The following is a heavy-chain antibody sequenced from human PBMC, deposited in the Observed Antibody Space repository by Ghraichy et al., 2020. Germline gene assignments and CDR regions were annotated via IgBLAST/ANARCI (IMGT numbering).Heavy chain of an antibody. CDR2: IYYSGST. D-gene: IGHD3-9*01. V-gene: IGHV4-59*08. Sequence: SETLSLTCTVSGGSISSYYWSWIRQPPGKGLEWIGYIYYSGSTNYNPSLKSRVTISVDTSKNQFSLKLSSVTAADTAVYYCARPSWYYDILTGYYPDAFDIWGQGTMVTVSS. J-gene: IGHJ3*02. CDR1: GGSISSYY. CDR3: ARPSWYYDILTGYYPDAFDI.